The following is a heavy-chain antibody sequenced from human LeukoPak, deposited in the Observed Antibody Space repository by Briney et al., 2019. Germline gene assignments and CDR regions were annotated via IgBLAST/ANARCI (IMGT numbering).Heavy chain of an antibody. Sequence: PGGSLRLSCAASGFTFNSYAMHWVRQAPGKGLEWVAVISYDGSNIYYADSVKGRFTISRDNSKNTVYLQMNSPRVEDTAVYYCAMSHYYSSGSYIYWGQGTLATVSS. CDR1: GFTFNSYA. D-gene: IGHD3-10*01. CDR3: AMSHYYSSGSYIY. CDR2: ISYDGSNI. V-gene: IGHV3-30-3*01. J-gene: IGHJ4*02.